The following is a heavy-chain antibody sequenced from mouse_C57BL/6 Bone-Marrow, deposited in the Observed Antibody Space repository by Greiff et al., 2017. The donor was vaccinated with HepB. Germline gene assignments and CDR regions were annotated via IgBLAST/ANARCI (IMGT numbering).Heavy chain of an antibody. CDR2: FHPYNDDT. CDR3: ARGGIYGSSYDWYFDV. V-gene: IGHV1-47*01. Sequence: QVQLQQSGAELVKPGASVKMSCKASGYTFTTYPIEWMKQNHGKSLEWIGNFHPYNDDTKYNEKFKGKATLTVEKSSSTFYLELSRLTSDDSAVYYCARGGIYGSSYDWYFDVWGTGTTVTVSS. D-gene: IGHD1-1*01. CDR1: GYTFTTYP. J-gene: IGHJ1*03.